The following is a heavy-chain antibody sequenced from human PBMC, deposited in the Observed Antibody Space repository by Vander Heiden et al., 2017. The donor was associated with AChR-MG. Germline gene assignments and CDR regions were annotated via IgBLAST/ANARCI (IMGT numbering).Heavy chain of an antibody. Sequence: QVQLQESGPGLVKPSPTLSLTCTVSGGSIRGGGYYWSWIRQHPGKGLEWIGYIYYSGSTYYNPSLKSRVTISVDTSKNQFSLKLSSVTAADTAVYYCARGSGMTTVTPTDYWGQGTLVTVSS. J-gene: IGHJ4*02. D-gene: IGHD4-17*01. CDR3: ARGSGMTTVTPTDY. CDR2: IYYSGST. V-gene: IGHV4-31*03. CDR1: GGSIRGGGYY.